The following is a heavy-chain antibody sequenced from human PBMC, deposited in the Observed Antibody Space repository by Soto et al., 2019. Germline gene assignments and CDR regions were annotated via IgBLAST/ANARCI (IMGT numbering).Heavy chain of an antibody. CDR2: ISASGGTT. J-gene: IGHJ4*02. CDR3: AKDGCSSSSCYVDY. Sequence: PGGSLRLSCAGSGFTFSSYVMSWVRQAPGKGLEWVSAISASGGTTYDADSVKGRFTISRDNSKNTLYLQMNSLRAEDTAVYYCAKDGCSSSSCYVDYWGQGTLVTVSS. D-gene: IGHD2-2*01. CDR1: GFTFSSYV. V-gene: IGHV3-23*01.